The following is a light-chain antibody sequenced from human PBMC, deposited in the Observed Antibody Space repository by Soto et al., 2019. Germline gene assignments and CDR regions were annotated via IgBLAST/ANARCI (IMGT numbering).Light chain of an antibody. CDR3: QQYTDASWT. CDR1: QSISRR. V-gene: IGKV1-5*01. CDR2: DAS. J-gene: IGKJ1*01. Sequence: GDRVTLTCRASQSISRRLAWYQQKPGKAPKLLIYDASTLESGVPSRFSGSGSGTEFTLTISSLQPDDFATFYCQQYTDASWTFGLGTKVEI.